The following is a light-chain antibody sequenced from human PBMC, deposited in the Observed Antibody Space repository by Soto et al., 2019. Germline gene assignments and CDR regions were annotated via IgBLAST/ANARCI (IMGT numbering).Light chain of an antibody. Sequence: EIVLTQAPGTLSLSPEERATLSCRASQSVSSSYLAWYQQKPGQAPRLLIYGASSRATGIPDRFSGSGSGTDFTLTISRLEPEDFAVYYCQQYGSSPRVPFGPGNKVDIK. CDR1: QSVSSSY. CDR2: GAS. J-gene: IGKJ3*01. CDR3: QQYGSSPRVP. V-gene: IGKV3-20*01.